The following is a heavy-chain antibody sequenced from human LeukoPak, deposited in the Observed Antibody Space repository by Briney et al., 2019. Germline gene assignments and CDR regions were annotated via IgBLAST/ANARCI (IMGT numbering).Heavy chain of an antibody. CDR3: ARSSYSSSSSV. CDR1: GFTFSGFW. CDR2: INSDGSEG. J-gene: IGHJ3*01. Sequence: GSLRLSCAVSGFTFSGFWMSWSRQAPGKGLEWVASINSDGSEGYYADVVKGRFTISRDNAKNSLYLQINSLRAEDTAVHYCARSSYSSSSSVWGQGTMVTVSS. D-gene: IGHD6-6*01. V-gene: IGHV3-7*03.